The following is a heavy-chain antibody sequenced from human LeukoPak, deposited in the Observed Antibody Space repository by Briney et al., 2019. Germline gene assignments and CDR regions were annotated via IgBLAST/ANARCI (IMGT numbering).Heavy chain of an antibody. D-gene: IGHD6-19*01. CDR3: AKAHSSGWYFFDY. J-gene: IGHJ4*02. V-gene: IGHV3-23*01. CDR2: ISGSGGST. CDR1: GFTFSSYA. Sequence: PGGPLRLSGAPSGFTFSSYALSWVGQAPGKGLEWVSAISGSGGSTYYADSVKGRFTISRDNSKNTLYLQMNSLRAEDTAVYYCAKAHSSGWYFFDYWGQGTLVTVSS.